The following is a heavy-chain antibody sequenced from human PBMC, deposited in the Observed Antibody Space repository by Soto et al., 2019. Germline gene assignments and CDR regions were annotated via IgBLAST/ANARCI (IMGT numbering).Heavy chain of an antibody. D-gene: IGHD2-21*01. CDR2: IYYDGST. Sequence: QLQLQESGPGLVKPSETLSLTCSVSGGSISSSTYYWGWIRQPPGKGLEWIGTIYYDGSTYYNPSLKSRVTISVDTSKNHFSLKLSSVTAADTAVYYCARHAGHIVVEVALLDYWGLGALVTVSS. CDR1: GGSISSSTYY. J-gene: IGHJ4*02. CDR3: ARHAGHIVVEVALLDY. V-gene: IGHV4-39*01.